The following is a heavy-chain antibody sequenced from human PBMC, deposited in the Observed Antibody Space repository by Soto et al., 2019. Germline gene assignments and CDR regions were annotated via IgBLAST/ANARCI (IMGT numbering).Heavy chain of an antibody. CDR3: ARDLKMVTTSYYHYFLDV. CDR1: GGSVRSGDYY. V-gene: IGHV4-30-4*01. J-gene: IGHJ6*02. Sequence: SETLSLTCTVSGGSVRSGDYYWSWIRQPPGKGLEWIGHIYYTGTTYYSPSLKSRVTISLDTSKSQISLKLSSVTAADTAVYYCARDLKMVTTSYYHYFLDVWGQGATVTVSS. CDR2: IYYTGTT. D-gene: IGHD4-17*01.